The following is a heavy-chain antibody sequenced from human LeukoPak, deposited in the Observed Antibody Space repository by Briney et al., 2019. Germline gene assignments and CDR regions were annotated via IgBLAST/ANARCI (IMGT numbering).Heavy chain of an antibody. CDR1: GGSISSSNW. Sequence: PSGTLSLTCAVSGGSISSSNWWSWVRQPPGKGLEWIGEIYHSGSTNYNPSLKSRVTISVDTSKNQFSLKLSSVTAADTAVYYCARDRASRGGYFDWATPFDYWGQGTLVTVSS. CDR2: IYHSGST. V-gene: IGHV4-4*02. D-gene: IGHD3-9*01. J-gene: IGHJ4*02. CDR3: ARDRASRGGYFDWATPFDY.